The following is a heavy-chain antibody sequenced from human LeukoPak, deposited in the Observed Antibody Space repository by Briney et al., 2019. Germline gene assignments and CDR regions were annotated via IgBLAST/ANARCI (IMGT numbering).Heavy chain of an antibody. CDR2: IWYDGSSK. CDR3: AKVHSSSWAYFDN. Sequence: GGSLRLSCAASGFTFSSYDMHWVRQAPAKGLEWVAVIWYDGSSKYYADSVKGRFTISRDNSKNTLYLQMDSLRAEDTAVYYCAKVHSSSWAYFDNWGQGTLVTVSS. V-gene: IGHV3-33*06. CDR1: GFTFSSYD. D-gene: IGHD6-13*01. J-gene: IGHJ4*02.